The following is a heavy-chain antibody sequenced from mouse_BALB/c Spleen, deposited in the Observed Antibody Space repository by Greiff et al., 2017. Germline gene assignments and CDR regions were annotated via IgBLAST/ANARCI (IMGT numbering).Heavy chain of an antibody. CDR2: ISSGSSTI. D-gene: IGHD2-14*01. V-gene: IGHV5-17*02. CDR3: ARGYDGDYYAMDY. J-gene: IGHJ4*01. Sequence: EVQVVESGGGLVQPGGSRKLSCAASGFTFSSFGMHWVRQAPEKGLEWVAYISSGSSTIYYADTVKGRFTISRDNPKNTLFLQMTSLRSEDTAMYYCARGYDGDYYAMDYWGQGTSVTVSS. CDR1: GFTFSSFG.